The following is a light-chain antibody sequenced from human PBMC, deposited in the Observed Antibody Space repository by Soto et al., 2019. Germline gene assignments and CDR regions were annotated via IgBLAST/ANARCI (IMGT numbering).Light chain of an antibody. Sequence: ETVLTQSPATLSLSPGERATLSCRASRSISTYLAWYQQKPGQAPRLLIYEALNRATGIPARFSGSGSGTDFTLTISSLEPEEFAVYYCQQRNNWPLTFGGGTKVEIK. J-gene: IGKJ4*02. CDR3: QQRNNWPLT. CDR1: RSISTY. CDR2: EAL. V-gene: IGKV3-11*01.